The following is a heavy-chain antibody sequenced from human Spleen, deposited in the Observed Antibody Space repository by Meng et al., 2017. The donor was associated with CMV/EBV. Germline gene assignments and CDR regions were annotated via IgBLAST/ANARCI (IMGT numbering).Heavy chain of an antibody. J-gene: IGHJ4*02. V-gene: IGHV1-8*01. CDR2: MNPNSGNT. CDR1: GYTFTSYD. CDR3: ARDGFLDTAMVSTPGDY. D-gene: IGHD5-18*01. Sequence: ASVKVSCKASGYTFTSYDINWVRQATGQGLEWMGWMNPNSGNTGYAQKFQGRVTMTRNTSISTAYMELSSLRSEDTAVYYCARDGFLDTAMVSTPGDYWGQGTLVTVSS.